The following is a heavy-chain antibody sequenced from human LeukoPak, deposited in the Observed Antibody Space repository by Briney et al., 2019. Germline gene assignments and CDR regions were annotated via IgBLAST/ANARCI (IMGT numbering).Heavy chain of an antibody. Sequence: ASETLSLTCTVSGGSISSYYWSWIRQPAEKGLEWIGRIYISGSTNYNPSLKSRVTMSVDTSKNQFSLKLSSVTAADTAVYYCARDRGTWNDDGFDYWGQGTLVTVSS. CDR3: ARDRGTWNDDGFDY. CDR2: IYISGST. V-gene: IGHV4-4*07. J-gene: IGHJ4*02. CDR1: GGSISSYY. D-gene: IGHD1-1*01.